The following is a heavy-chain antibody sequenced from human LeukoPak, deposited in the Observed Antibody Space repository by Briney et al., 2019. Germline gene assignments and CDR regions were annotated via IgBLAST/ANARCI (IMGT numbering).Heavy chain of an antibody. CDR3: ARDPSAPYFDY. V-gene: IGHV3-30*03. J-gene: IGHJ4*02. Sequence: GGSLRLSSAASGFTFSSYGTHWVRQAPGKGLGWVAVISYDGSNKCYADSVKGRFTTPRDNSKNTLYLQMNSLRAEDTAVYYCARDPSAPYFDYWGQGTLVTVSS. CDR2: ISYDGSNK. CDR1: GFTFSSYG.